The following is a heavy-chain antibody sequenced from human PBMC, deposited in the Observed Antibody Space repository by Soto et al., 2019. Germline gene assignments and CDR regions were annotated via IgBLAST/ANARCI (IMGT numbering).Heavy chain of an antibody. D-gene: IGHD6-19*01. CDR2: IDSDGSRT. CDR1: GFTFISYW. J-gene: IGHJ3*02. CDR3: VRLYSSGWSLRGAFDI. Sequence: SLRLSCAASGFTFISYWMHWVRQAPGMGLVWVSRIDSDGSRTSYADAVKGRFTISRDNAKNTLYMEMNSLRAEDTAVYYCVRLYSSGWSLRGAFDIWGQGTMVTVSS. V-gene: IGHV3-74*01.